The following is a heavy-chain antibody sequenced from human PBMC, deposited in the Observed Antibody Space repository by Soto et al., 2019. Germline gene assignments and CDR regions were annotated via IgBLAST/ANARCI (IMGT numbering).Heavy chain of an antibody. Sequence: GGSLRLSCASSGFTFSSYAMSWVRQATGKGLEWVSAISGSGGSTYYADSVKGRFTISRDNSKNTLYLQMNSLRAEDTAVYYCAKGFVDYYVPFDYWGQGTLVTVSS. CDR3: AKGFVDYYVPFDY. CDR2: ISGSGGST. CDR1: GFTFSSYA. D-gene: IGHD3-10*02. J-gene: IGHJ4*02. V-gene: IGHV3-23*01.